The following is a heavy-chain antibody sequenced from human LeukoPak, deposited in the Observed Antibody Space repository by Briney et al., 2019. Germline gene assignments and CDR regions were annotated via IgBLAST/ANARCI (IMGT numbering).Heavy chain of an antibody. CDR3: ARGSEITMVRGVLDY. CDR2: ISYDGSNK. V-gene: IGHV3-30-3*01. D-gene: IGHD3-10*01. Sequence: GGSLRLSCAASGFTFSSYAMHWVRQAPGKGLEWVAVISYDGSNKYYPDSVKGRFTISRDNSKNTLYLQMNSLRAEDTAVYYCARGSEITMVRGVLDYWGQGTLVTVSS. CDR1: GFTFSSYA. J-gene: IGHJ4*02.